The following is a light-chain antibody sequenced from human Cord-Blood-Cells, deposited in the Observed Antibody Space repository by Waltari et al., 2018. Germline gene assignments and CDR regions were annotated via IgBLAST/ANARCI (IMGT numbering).Light chain of an antibody. J-gene: IGLJ3*02. Sequence: SALPQPASVSGSPGQSITISCTGTRSDVGGYNHVSWYQQHPGKAPKLMIYDVSNRPSGVSNRFSGSKSGNTASLTISGLQAEDEADYYCSSYTSSSTWVFGGGTKLTVL. CDR2: DVS. CDR3: SSYTSSSTWV. CDR1: RSDVGGYNH. V-gene: IGLV2-14*01.